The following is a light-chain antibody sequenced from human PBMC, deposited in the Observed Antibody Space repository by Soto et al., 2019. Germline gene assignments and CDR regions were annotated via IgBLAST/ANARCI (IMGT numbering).Light chain of an antibody. CDR2: GSS. J-gene: IGLJ2*01. Sequence: QSVLTQPPSVSGAPGQRVTMSCTGSSSNIGAGHVVHWYQQFPGRAPNLLIYGSSNRPSGVPDRFSGSKSGTSASLAITGLQAEDEADYYCQSYDNTLSASVFGGGTKVTVL. V-gene: IGLV1-40*01. CDR1: SSNIGAGHV. CDR3: QSYDNTLSASV.